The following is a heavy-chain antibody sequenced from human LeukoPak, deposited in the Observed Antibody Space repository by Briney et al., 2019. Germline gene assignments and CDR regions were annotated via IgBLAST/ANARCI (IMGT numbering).Heavy chain of an antibody. CDR2: IYYSGST. V-gene: IGHV4-39*07. CDR1: GGSISSSSYY. CDR3: ARARVTPSRGQWLVN. D-gene: IGHD6-19*01. J-gene: IGHJ4*02. Sequence: PSETLSLTCTVSGGSISSSSYYWGWIRQPPGKGLEWIGSIYYSGSTYYNPSLKSRVTISVDTSKNQFSLKLSSVTAADTAVYYCARARVTPSRGQWLVNWGQGTLVTVSS.